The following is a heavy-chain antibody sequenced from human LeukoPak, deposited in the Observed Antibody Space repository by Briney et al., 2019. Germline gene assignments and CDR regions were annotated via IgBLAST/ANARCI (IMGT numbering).Heavy chain of an antibody. Sequence: GGSLRLSCAASGFTFSSYGMHWVRQAPGKGLEWVAVISYDGSNKYYADSVKGRFTISRDNSKNTLYLQMNSLRAEDTAVYYCAKEYQVLYCPDCTNGVCLDYWGQGTLVTVSS. CDR3: AKEYQVLYCPDCTNGVCLDY. CDR1: GFTFSSYG. J-gene: IGHJ4*02. V-gene: IGHV3-30*18. CDR2: ISYDGSNK. D-gene: IGHD2-8*01.